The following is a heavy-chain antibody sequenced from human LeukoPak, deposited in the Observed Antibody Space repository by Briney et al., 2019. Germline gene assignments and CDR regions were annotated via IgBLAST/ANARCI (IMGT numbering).Heavy chain of an antibody. J-gene: IGHJ4*02. V-gene: IGHV1-46*01. CDR1: GYTFTDYC. CDR2: ASPSGGST. Sequence: ASVKVSCKAFGYTFTDYCMHWARQARGQGLEWMGVASPSGGSTTYAQKFQGRVTVTRDTSTSTVYMELTSLRSEDTAMYYCARDHDYGPCEGPAALDFWGQGTLVTVSS. CDR3: ARDHDYGPCEGPAALDF. D-gene: IGHD4-17*01.